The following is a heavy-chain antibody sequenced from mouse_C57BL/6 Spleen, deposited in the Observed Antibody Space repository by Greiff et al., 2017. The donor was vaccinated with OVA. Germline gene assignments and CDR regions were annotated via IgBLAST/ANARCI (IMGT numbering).Heavy chain of an antibody. J-gene: IGHJ1*03. Sequence: VKLVESGAELVRPGTSVKMSCKASGYTFTNYWIGWAKQRPGHGLEWIGDIYPGGGYTNYNEKFKGKATLTADKSSSTAYMQFSSLTSEDSAIYYCARGRDYYGSSPYWYFDVWGTGTTVTVSS. V-gene: IGHV1-63*01. CDR3: ARGRDYYGSSPYWYFDV. D-gene: IGHD1-1*01. CDR2: IYPGGGYT. CDR1: GYTFTNYW.